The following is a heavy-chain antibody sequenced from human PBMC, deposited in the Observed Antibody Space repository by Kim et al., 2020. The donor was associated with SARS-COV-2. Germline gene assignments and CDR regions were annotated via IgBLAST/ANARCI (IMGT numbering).Heavy chain of an antibody. J-gene: IGHJ4*02. V-gene: IGHV3-7*01. CDR3: ARAIVRIVGY. CDR1: GFTFSDYW. Sequence: GGSLRLSCAASGFTFSDYWMSWVRPAPGKGLEWVATIKPDGTEKSYVDSVKGRFTISRDNAKNSLYLQMNSLRADDTAVYYCARAIVRIVGYWGQGTLVT. CDR2: IKPDGTEK. D-gene: IGHD2-21*01.